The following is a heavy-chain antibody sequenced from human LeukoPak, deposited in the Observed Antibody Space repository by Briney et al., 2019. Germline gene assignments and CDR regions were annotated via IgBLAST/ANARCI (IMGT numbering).Heavy chain of an antibody. V-gene: IGHV1-46*01. J-gene: IGHJ3*02. CDR1: GYTFTSYY. D-gene: IGHD3-22*01. Sequence: GASVKVSCKASGYTFTSYYMHWVRQAPGQGLEWMGIINPSGGSTSYAQKFQGRVTMTRDTSTSTVYMELSSLRSEDTAVYYCARSYQIVVVITQTDAFDIWGQGTMVTVSS. CDR2: INPSGGST. CDR3: ARSYQIVVVITQTDAFDI.